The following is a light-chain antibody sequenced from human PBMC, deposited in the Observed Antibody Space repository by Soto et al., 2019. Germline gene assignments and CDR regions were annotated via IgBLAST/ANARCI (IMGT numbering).Light chain of an antibody. Sequence: QTVVTQAPSFSVSPGGTVTLTCGLTSGSVSITHYPSWYQQTPGQPPRTLIYSTNIRSSGVPDRFSGSFLGNKAALTITGAQADDESDYYCVLFIGSGIWVFGGGTKLTVL. CDR1: SGSVSITHY. CDR3: VLFIGSGIWV. CDR2: STN. V-gene: IGLV8-61*01. J-gene: IGLJ3*02.